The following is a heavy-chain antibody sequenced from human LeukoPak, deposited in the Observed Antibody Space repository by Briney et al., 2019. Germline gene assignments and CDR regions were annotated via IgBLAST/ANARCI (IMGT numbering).Heavy chain of an antibody. CDR2: IRSTGAST. D-gene: IGHD3-10*01. V-gene: IGHV3-23*01. Sequence: GGSLRLSCAASGLSLDSYGITWVRQAQGKGLEWVSTIRSTGASTYYADSVKGRFTISRDNSKNTLYLQMNILTAKDTAVYYCAKGALYGSGSYYSAFDIWGQGTMVTVSS. J-gene: IGHJ3*02. CDR1: GLSLDSYG. CDR3: AKGALYGSGSYYSAFDI.